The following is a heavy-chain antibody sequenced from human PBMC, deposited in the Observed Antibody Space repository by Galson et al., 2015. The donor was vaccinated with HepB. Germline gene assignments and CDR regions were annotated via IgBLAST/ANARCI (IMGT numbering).Heavy chain of an antibody. Sequence: SLRLSCAASGFTFSSYAMHWVRQAPGKGLEWVAVISYDGSNKYNADSVKGRFTISRDNSKNTLYLQMNSLRGEDTAVYYCARASEGVAVPVAPFDYWGQGTLVIVSS. D-gene: IGHD2-2*01. CDR2: ISYDGSNK. V-gene: IGHV3-30*04. CDR3: ARASEGVAVPVAPFDY. J-gene: IGHJ4*02. CDR1: GFTFSSYA.